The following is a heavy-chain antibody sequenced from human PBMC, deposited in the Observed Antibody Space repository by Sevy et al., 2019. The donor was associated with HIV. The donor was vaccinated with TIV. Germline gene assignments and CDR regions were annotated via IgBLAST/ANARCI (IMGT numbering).Heavy chain of an antibody. Sequence: VGSLRLSCTASGFTFSDYYMSWIRQAPGKELEWVSDISTSSNYINYADSVKGRFTISRHNAKNSLYLQMNSLRAEDTAVYFCARVRYNYGQHYFDYWGQGTLVTVSS. J-gene: IGHJ4*02. CDR2: ISTSSNYI. D-gene: IGHD3-10*01. V-gene: IGHV3-11*06. CDR3: ARVRYNYGQHYFDY. CDR1: GFTFSDYY.